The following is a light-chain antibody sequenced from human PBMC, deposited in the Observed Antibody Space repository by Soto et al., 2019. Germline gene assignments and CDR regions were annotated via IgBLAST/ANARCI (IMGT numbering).Light chain of an antibody. Sequence: DVQMTQSPSSLSASVGDRVTITCRASQDINSYLAWYQQKPGNAPKSLIYAASSVQTGVPSSFSGSESGTDFTLTINNLPPEDSATYYCQQYNIYPLTFGGGTKVEIK. CDR1: QDINSY. CDR3: QQYNIYPLT. CDR2: AAS. J-gene: IGKJ4*01. V-gene: IGKV1D-16*01.